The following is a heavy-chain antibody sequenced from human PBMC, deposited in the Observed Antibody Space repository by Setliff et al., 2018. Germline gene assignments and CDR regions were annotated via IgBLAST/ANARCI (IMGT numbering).Heavy chain of an antibody. Sequence: GWVRQMPGKGLEWIGSISCSGTTYHNRSLRSRVTMSIDESKSQFSLKLSSVTAADTAVYFCARDKGGGYFDSWGQGTLVTVSS. D-gene: IGHD3-16*01. V-gene: IGHV4-39*07. J-gene: IGHJ4*02. CDR3: ARDKGGGYFDS. CDR2: ISCSGTT.